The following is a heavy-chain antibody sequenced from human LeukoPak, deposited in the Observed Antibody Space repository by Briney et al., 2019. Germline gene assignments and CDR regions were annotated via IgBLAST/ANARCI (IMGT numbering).Heavy chain of an antibody. Sequence: PWGSLRLSCAASGVTFNSYARSWVLQAPGKGLEWGSAIIFSSGNTYYADSLRGRFTISIDNSKNTLYLQMNSVRAEDTAVYYRPTRYSYFDNWGQGNLVSASS. CDR2: IIFSSGNT. CDR1: GVTFNSYA. V-gene: IGHV3-23*01. J-gene: IGHJ4*02. CDR3: PTRYSYFDN. D-gene: IGHD3-16*02.